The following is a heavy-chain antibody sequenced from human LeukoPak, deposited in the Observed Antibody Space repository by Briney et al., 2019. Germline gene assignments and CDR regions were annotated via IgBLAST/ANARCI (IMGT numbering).Heavy chain of an antibody. Sequence: GGSLRLSCAASGFTFSSYEMNWVRQAPGKGLEWVSYISSSGSTTYYADSVKGRFTISRDNSKNTLYLQMNSLRAEDTAVYYCAKHSLRHIVVVTAPNDYWGQGTLVTVSS. V-gene: IGHV3-48*03. CDR1: GFTFSSYE. CDR3: AKHSLRHIVVVTAPNDY. D-gene: IGHD2-21*02. CDR2: ISSSGSTT. J-gene: IGHJ4*02.